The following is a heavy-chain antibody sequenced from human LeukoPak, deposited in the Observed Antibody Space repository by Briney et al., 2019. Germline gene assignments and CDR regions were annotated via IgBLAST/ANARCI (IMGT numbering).Heavy chain of an antibody. CDR1: GYTFTNYD. CDR3: ARGPSGFKDYYMDV. V-gene: IGHV1-8*01. D-gene: IGHD1-26*01. Sequence: ASVKVSCKASGYTFTNYDINWVRQATGQGLEWMGWMNPNSGSTYYAQKFQGRVTMTRNTSISTAYMELSSLRSEDTAVYYCARGPSGFKDYYMDVWGKGTTVTVSS. J-gene: IGHJ6*03. CDR2: MNPNSGST.